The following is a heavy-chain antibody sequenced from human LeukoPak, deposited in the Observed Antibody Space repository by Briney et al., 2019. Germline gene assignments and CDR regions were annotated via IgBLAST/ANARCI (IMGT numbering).Heavy chain of an antibody. CDR2: INPSGGST. CDR1: GYTFTSYY. D-gene: IGHD6-19*01. V-gene: IGHV1-46*01. CDR3: ARVRVSSSGRKRNWFDP. J-gene: IGHJ5*02. Sequence: ASVKLSCKASGYTFTSYYMHWVRQAPGQGLEWMGIINPSGGSTSYAQKFQGRVTMTRDTSTSTVYMELSSLRSEDTAVYYCARVRVSSSGRKRNWFDPWGQGTLVTVSS.